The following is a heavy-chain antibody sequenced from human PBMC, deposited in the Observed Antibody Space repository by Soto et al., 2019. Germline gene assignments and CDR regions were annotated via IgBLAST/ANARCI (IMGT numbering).Heavy chain of an antibody. D-gene: IGHD1-26*01. CDR3: ARASGTGVGTTSY. V-gene: IGHV1-18*01. CDR2: ISAYNGET. Sequence: QVHLVQSGPEVKKPGASAKVSCKASGYTFSNYGISWMRQVPGQGLEWMGWISAYNGETKYAQKFRGRVTMTTEISTNTAYMELGSLRSDDTAVYYCARASGTGVGTTSYWGQGTLVTVSS. CDR1: GYTFSNYG. J-gene: IGHJ4*02.